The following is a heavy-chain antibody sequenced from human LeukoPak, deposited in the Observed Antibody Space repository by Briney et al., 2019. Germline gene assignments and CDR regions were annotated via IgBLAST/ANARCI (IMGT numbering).Heavy chain of an antibody. CDR3: ARQTYYYDSSGYYLIDY. J-gene: IGHJ4*02. D-gene: IGHD3-22*01. Sequence: GESLKISCKGSGYSINNYWIAWVRQMPGKGLEWMGIIYPADSDIRYSPSFQGQVTISADKSISTAYLQWSSLKASDTAMYYCARQTYYYDSSGYYLIDYWGQGTLVTVSS. CDR1: GYSINNYW. CDR2: IYPADSDI. V-gene: IGHV5-51*01.